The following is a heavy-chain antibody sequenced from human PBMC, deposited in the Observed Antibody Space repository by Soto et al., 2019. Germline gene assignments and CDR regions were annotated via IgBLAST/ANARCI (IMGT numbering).Heavy chain of an antibody. V-gene: IGHV4-39*01. CDR2: IYYSGST. CDR1: GGAIISISYF. D-gene: IGHD2-21*02. CDR3: ARLWVFCGSDCSSADY. Sequence: LETLSVTSSVSGGAIISISYFCGWIRQPPGKGLEWIGSIYYSGSTYYNPSLKSRVNISVDTSKNQFSLKLSSVTAADTAVYYCARLWVFCGSDCSSADYWGEGILVTVSS. J-gene: IGHJ4*02.